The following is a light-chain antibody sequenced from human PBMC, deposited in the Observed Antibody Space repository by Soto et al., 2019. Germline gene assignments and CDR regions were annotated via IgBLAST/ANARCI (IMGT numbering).Light chain of an antibody. V-gene: IGLV2-14*01. J-gene: IGLJ1*01. CDR3: SSYTSSSPL. CDR1: SSDVGGYNY. Sequence: QSVLTQPASVSGSPGQSITISCTGTSSDVGGYNYVSWYQQHPGKAPKLMIYEVSNRPSGVSNRFSGSKSGNTASLAISGLQAEDEADYYCSSYTSSSPLFGPGTKVTVL. CDR2: EVS.